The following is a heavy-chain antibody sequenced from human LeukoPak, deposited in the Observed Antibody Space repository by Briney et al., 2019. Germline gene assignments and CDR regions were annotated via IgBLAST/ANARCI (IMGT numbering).Heavy chain of an antibody. Sequence: GGSLRLSCAASGFTFSDYYMNWIRQAPGKGLEWISYISPSGSSIFYVDSVKGRFTISRDNAKNSLTLQMNSLRAEDTAVYYCAREGWSSVAGGGQFDYWGQGTLVTVSS. CDR1: GFTFSDYY. CDR2: ISPSGSSI. J-gene: IGHJ4*02. CDR3: AREGWSSVAGGGQFDY. D-gene: IGHD2-2*01. V-gene: IGHV3-11*01.